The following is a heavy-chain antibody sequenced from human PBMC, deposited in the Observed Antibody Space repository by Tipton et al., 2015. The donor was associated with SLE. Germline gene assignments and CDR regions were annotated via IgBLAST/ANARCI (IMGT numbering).Heavy chain of an antibody. CDR2: ISYDGTYE. J-gene: IGHJ3*02. Sequence: SLRLSCAASGFMFSSHAMHWVRQAPGKGLEWVAVISYDGTYEYHADSVKGRFSISRDNSKNTLYLEMRSLRPEDTALYYCVRGLHLYGSGRNDAFDIWGQGTMVTVS. CDR3: VRGLHLYGSGRNDAFDI. V-gene: IGHV3-30*04. CDR1: GFMFSSHA. D-gene: IGHD3-10*01.